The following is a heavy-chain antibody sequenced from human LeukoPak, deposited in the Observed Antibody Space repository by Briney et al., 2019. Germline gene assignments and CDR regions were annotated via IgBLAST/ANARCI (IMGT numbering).Heavy chain of an antibody. D-gene: IGHD6-19*01. CDR2: MYLSGTT. V-gene: IGHV4-4*02. CDR3: AGLEGRYSTGLYYYFDY. Sequence: SETLSLTCAVSGGSISSINLWSWVRQPPGKGLEWIGEMYLSGTTHYNPSLKSRVTISIDKSRNRLSLELSSVTAADTAVYYCAGLEGRYSTGLYYYFDYWGQGILVTVSS. CDR1: GGSISSINL. J-gene: IGHJ4*02.